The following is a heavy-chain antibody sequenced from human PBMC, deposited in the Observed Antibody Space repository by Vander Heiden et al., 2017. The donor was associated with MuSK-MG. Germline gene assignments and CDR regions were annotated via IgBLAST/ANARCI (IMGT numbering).Heavy chain of an antibody. D-gene: IGHD5-18*01. CDR2: IYYSGST. V-gene: IGHV4-39*01. J-gene: IGHJ5*02. CDR3: ARRIRNCFDP. CDR1: GGSISSSNYY. Sequence: QLQLQASGPGLVKPSETLSLTCTVSGGSISSSNYYWGWIRQPPGKGLEWIGSIYYSGSTYYNPSLKSRVTISADTSKKQFSLKLSFVTAADTAVYYCARRIRNCFDPWGQGTLVTVSS.